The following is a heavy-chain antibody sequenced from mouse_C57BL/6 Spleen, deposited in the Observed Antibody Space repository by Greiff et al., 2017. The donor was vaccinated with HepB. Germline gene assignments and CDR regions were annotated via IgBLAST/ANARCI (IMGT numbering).Heavy chain of an antibody. CDR1: GYSITSGYY. V-gene: IGHV3-6*01. CDR2: ISYDGSN. Sequence: EVKLQESGPGLVKPSQSLSLTCSVTGYSITSGYYWNWIRQFPGNKREWMGYISYDGSNNYNPSLKNRISITRDTSKNQFFLKLNSVTTEDTAKYYCASPYDGYSWFAYWGQGTLVTVSA. CDR3: ASPYDGYSWFAY. J-gene: IGHJ3*01. D-gene: IGHD2-3*01.